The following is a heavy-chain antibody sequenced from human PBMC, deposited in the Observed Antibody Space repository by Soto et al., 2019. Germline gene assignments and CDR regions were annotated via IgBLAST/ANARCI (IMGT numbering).Heavy chain of an antibody. CDR3: AGGGDQCGERQCYFDY. J-gene: IGHJ4*02. D-gene: IGHD3-10*01. Sequence: QVQLQESGPGLVKPSQTLSLTCTVSGGSISSGGYYWSWIRQHPGKGLEWIGYIYYSGSTYYNPSLKRRVTRSVDTSKNHFSLKLSSVTAADTAVYYCAGGGDQCGERQCYFDYWGQGTLVTVSS. V-gene: IGHV4-31*03. CDR2: IYYSGST. CDR1: GGSISSGGYY.